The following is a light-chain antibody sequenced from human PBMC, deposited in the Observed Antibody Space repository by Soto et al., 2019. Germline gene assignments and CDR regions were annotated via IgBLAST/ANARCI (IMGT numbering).Light chain of an antibody. CDR1: QGISSY. CDR3: QQLNSYPLT. Sequence: DIQLTQSPSFLSASVGDRVTITCRASQGISSYLAWYQQKPGKAPKLLIYAASTLQSGVPLRFSGSGSGTEFTLTIRSLQPEDFATYYCQQLNSYPLTFGPGTKVDIK. V-gene: IGKV1-9*01. CDR2: AAS. J-gene: IGKJ3*01.